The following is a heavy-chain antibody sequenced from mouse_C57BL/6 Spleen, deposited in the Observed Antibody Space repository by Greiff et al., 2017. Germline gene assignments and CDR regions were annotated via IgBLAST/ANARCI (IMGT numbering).Heavy chain of an antibody. CDR1: GYTFTSYW. J-gene: IGHJ4*01. CDR3: ARSGWLLRFYAMDY. CDR2: IHPNSGST. D-gene: IGHD2-3*01. V-gene: IGHV1-64*01. Sequence: QVQLQQPGAELVKPGASVKLSCKASGYTFTSYWMHWVKQRPGQGLEWIGMIHPNSGSTNYNEKFKSKATLTVDKSSCTAYMQLSSLTSEDSAVYYCARSGWLLRFYAMDYWGQGTSVTVSS.